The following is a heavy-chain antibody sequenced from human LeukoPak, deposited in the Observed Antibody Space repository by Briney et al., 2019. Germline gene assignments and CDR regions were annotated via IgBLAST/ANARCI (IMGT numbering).Heavy chain of an antibody. CDR2: INTDGSST. Sequence: GFLSLSCAASGFTSSSYWMHWARQAPGKGLVWVSRINTDGSSTTYADSVKGRFTIFRDNAKNTLYLQMNRLRGEDTAVYYCARGYIGTGGRGGLDDWGQGTLVTVSS. D-gene: IGHD1-14*01. J-gene: IGHJ4*02. V-gene: IGHV3-74*01. CDR1: GFTSSSYW. CDR3: ARGYIGTGGRGGLDD.